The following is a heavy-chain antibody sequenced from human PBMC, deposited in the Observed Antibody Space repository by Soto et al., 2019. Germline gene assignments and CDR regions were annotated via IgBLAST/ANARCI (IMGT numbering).Heavy chain of an antibody. Sequence: QVQLLQSGAEVKKPGSSVRVSCEASGGTFRTYAISWVRQAPGQGLEWMGKIIPIFGTVNYAQKFQGRVTITADESTTTVYMDLRSLRSEDTAVYYCAKGAVAGTPTSYYYYGMDVWGQGTTVTVSS. CDR3: AKGAVAGTPTSYYYYGMDV. J-gene: IGHJ6*02. V-gene: IGHV1-69*15. CDR1: GGTFRTYA. D-gene: IGHD6-19*01. CDR2: IIPIFGTV.